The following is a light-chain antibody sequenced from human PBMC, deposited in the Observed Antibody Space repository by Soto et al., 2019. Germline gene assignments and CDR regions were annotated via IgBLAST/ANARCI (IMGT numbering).Light chain of an antibody. CDR2: DVS. J-gene: IGKJ1*01. V-gene: IGKV1-5*01. CDR3: QQYHRYST. Sequence: DIQMTQAPSTLPASVGDRVTITCRASQSINAWLAWYQQKPGKAPKLLIYDVSTLHSGVPSRFSGSASGTEFTLTISNLESDDFATYYCQQYHRYSTFGQGTRVDIK. CDR1: QSINAW.